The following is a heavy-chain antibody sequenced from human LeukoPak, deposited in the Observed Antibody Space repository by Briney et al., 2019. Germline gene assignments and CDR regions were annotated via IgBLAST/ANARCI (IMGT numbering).Heavy chain of an antibody. J-gene: IGHJ5*02. Sequence: PGGSLRLSCAASGFTFSSYAMSWVRQAPGKGLEWVSAISGSGGGTYYADSVKGRFTISRDNSKNTLYLQMNSLRAEDTAVYYCAKDPVRGSGSYRHDRNWFDPWGQGTLVTVSS. V-gene: IGHV3-23*01. CDR3: AKDPVRGSGSYRHDRNWFDP. CDR2: ISGSGGGT. D-gene: IGHD3-10*01. CDR1: GFTFSSYA.